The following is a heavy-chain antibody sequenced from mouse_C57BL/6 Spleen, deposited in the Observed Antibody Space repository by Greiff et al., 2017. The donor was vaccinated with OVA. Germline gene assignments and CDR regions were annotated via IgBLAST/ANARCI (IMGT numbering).Heavy chain of an antibody. V-gene: IGHV1-64*01. CDR3: ARKSDYYAMDY. Sequence: QVQLQQPGAELVKPGASVKLSCKASGYTFTSYWMHWVKQRPGQGLEWIGMIHPNSGSTNYNEKFKSKATLTVDKSSRTAYMQLSSLTSEDSAVYYCARKSDYYAMDYWGQGTSVTVSS. CDR2: IHPNSGST. CDR1: GYTFTSYW. J-gene: IGHJ4*01.